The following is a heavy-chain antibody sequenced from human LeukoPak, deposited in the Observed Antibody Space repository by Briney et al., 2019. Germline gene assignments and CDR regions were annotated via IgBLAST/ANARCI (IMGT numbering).Heavy chain of an antibody. CDR2: INPNSGGT. J-gene: IGHJ4*02. CDR3: ARDQDRLHYDILTGYYSEGGIYDY. V-gene: IGHV1-2*06. CDR1: GYTFTGYY. Sequence: ASVTVSCKASGYTFTGYYTHWVRQAPGKGLEWMGRINPNSGGTNYAQKFQGRVTMTRDTSISTAYMELSRLRSDDTAVYYCARDQDRLHYDILTGYYSEGGIYDYWGQGTLVTVSS. D-gene: IGHD3-9*01.